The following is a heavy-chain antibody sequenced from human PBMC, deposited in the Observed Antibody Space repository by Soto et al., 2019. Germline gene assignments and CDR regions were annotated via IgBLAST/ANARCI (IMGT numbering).Heavy chain of an antibody. J-gene: IGHJ6*02. CDR3: ARDSSSWFPYHGIDV. V-gene: IGHV4-59*01. Sequence: QVQLQASGPGLVKPSETLSLTCTVSGDSIDYYYWSWIRQPPGKGLEWIGYVSDSGLTNYNPSLRSRVPISVDTSKKQFSLKLNSVTAADTAVYYCARDSSSWFPYHGIDVWGQGTTVTVSS. CDR2: VSDSGLT. CDR1: GDSIDYYY. D-gene: IGHD6-13*01.